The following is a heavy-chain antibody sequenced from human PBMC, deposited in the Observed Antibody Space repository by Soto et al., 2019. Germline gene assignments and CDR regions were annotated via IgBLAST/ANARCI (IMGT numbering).Heavy chain of an antibody. CDR1: GGSISSGGYY. V-gene: IGHV4-31*03. J-gene: IGHJ5*02. D-gene: IGHD3-9*01. Sequence: QVQLQESGPGLVKPSQTLSLTCTVSGGSISSGGYYWSWIRPHPGKGLEWIGYIYYSGSTYYNPSRKSRVTISVDTSKNQFSLKLSSVTAADTAVYYCARGLKGDVLRYFDWTYNWFDPWGQGTLVTVSS. CDR2: IYYSGST. CDR3: ARGLKGDVLRYFDWTYNWFDP.